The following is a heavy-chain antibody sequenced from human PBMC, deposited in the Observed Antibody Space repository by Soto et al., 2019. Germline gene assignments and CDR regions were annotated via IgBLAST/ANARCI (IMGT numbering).Heavy chain of an antibody. Sequence: SKSASRTCRVEDGCSGRSRDYRGWIRQPPGKGLEWIGSIYYSGSTYYNPSLKSRVTISVDTSENQFSLKLSSVTAADMSVYYCASGGAGAPENWFDPCG. CDR1: DGCSGRSRDY. J-gene: IGHJ5*02. D-gene: IGHD1-26*01. V-gene: IGHV4-39*01. CDR2: IYYSGST. CDR3: ASGGAGAPENWFDP.